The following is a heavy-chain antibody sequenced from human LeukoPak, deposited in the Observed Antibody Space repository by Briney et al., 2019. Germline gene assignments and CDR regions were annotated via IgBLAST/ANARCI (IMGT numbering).Heavy chain of an antibody. V-gene: IGHV4-59*08. CDR1: GGSISSSY. J-gene: IGHJ2*01. CDR2: TYYSGST. CDR3: ARLTAYFDL. Sequence: SETLSLTCTVSGGSISSSYWSWIRQPPGKGLEWIGYTYYSGSTNYNPSLKSRVTMSVDTSKNQFSLNVTSVTAADTAVYYCARLTAYFDLWGRGTLVTVSS.